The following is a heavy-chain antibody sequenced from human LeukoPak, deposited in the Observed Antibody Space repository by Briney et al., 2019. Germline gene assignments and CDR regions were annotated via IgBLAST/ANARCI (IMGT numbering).Heavy chain of an antibody. J-gene: IGHJ5*02. CDR1: GFTFDDYA. Sequence: GGSLRLSCAASGFTFDDYAMHWVRQAPGKGLEWVSGISWNSGSVGYADSVKGRFTISRDNAKNSLYLQMNSLRAEDTALYYCAKGQSGWSLYNWFDPWGQGTLVTVSS. CDR2: ISWNSGSV. CDR3: AKGQSGWSLYNWFDP. D-gene: IGHD6-19*01. V-gene: IGHV3-9*01.